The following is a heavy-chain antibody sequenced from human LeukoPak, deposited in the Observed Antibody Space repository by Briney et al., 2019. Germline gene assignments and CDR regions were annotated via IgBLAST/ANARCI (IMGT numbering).Heavy chain of an antibody. CDR3: ARGSGVVIAFDI. CDR2: INPNSGGT. D-gene: IGHD3-3*01. CDR1: GYTFTVYY. V-gene: IGHV1-2*06. J-gene: IGHJ3*02. Sequence: ASVKVSCKASGYTFTVYYMHWVRQAPGQGLEWMGRINPNSGGTNYAQKFQGRVTMPRDTSISTAYMELSRLRSDDTAVYYCARGSGVVIAFDIWGQGTMVTVSS.